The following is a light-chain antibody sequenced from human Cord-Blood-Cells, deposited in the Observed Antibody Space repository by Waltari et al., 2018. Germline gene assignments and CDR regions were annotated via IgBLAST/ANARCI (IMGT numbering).Light chain of an antibody. V-gene: IGKV3-15*01. Sequence: EIVMTQSPATLSVSVGERATISCRASQSVSSNLAWYQQKPGEAPRLLIYGASTRATGSPARFSGSGCGTEFTLTISSSQSEDFAVYYCQQYNNWTPLTFGGGTKVEIK. CDR2: GAS. CDR1: QSVSSN. CDR3: QQYNNWTPLT. J-gene: IGKJ4*01.